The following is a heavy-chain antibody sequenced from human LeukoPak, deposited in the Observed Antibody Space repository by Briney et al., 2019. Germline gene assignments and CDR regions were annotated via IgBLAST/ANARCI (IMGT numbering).Heavy chain of an antibody. Sequence: PSETLSLTCAVYGGFFSGYYWSLIRAPRERALEWIGEINHSGSTNYTPSLKSRVTISVDTSKNQLSLKLSSVTAADTAVYYCARGRSLGIVAVPATSDYWGQGTLVTVSS. CDR3: ARGRSLGIVAVPATSDY. V-gene: IGHV4-34*01. J-gene: IGHJ4*02. CDR1: GGFFSGYY. D-gene: IGHD2-2*01. CDR2: INHSGST.